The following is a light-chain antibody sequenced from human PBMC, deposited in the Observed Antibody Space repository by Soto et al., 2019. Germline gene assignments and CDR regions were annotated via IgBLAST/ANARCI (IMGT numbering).Light chain of an antibody. CDR3: QQYNSWRSIS. Sequence: EIVMTQSPATLSVSPGERATLSCRASQSINYNLAWYQHKPGQAPRVLIYDTSTRAAGIPARFSGSGSGTDFTLTISSLQSENFAVYYCQQYNSWRSISFGQGTRLESK. CDR1: QSINYN. J-gene: IGKJ5*01. V-gene: IGKV3-15*01. CDR2: DTS.